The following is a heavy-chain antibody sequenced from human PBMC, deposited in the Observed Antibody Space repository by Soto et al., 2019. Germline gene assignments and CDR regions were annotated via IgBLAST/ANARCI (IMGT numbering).Heavy chain of an antibody. CDR1: GFTFSSYW. V-gene: IGHV3-74*03. D-gene: IGHD3-10*01. J-gene: IGHJ4*02. Sequence: LRLSCAASGFTFSSYWMHWVRQVPGKGLVWVSRINTDGSSTTYADSVKGRFTISRDNAKNTLYLQMNSLRAEDTAVYYCVKAAARGDYWGQGTLVTVSS. CDR3: VKAAARGDY. CDR2: INTDGSST.